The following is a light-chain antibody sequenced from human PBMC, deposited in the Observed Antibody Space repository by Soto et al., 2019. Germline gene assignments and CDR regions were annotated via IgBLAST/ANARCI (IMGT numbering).Light chain of an antibody. CDR1: QSISNY. Sequence: DIQMTQSPSSLSASVGDRVTITCRASQSISNYLNWYQQKPGKAPKLLIYGASSLQSGVPSRFSGSGSVTDFTLTISSLQPEDFATYYCQQSYSTPRTFGQGTKLEIK. CDR2: GAS. V-gene: IGKV1-39*01. CDR3: QQSYSTPRT. J-gene: IGKJ2*01.